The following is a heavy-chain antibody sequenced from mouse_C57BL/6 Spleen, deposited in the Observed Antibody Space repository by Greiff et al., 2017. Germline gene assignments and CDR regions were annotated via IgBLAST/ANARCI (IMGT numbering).Heavy chain of an antibody. D-gene: IGHD4-1*01. J-gene: IGHJ2*01. CDR3: ARMGANWDVYYFDY. Sequence: EVQLQQSGPGLVKPSQSLSLTCSVTGYSITSGYYWNWIRQFPGNKLEWMGYISYDGSNNYNPSLKNRISITRDTSKNQFFLKLNSVTTEDTATYYCARMGANWDVYYFDYWGQGTTLTVSS. CDR1: GYSITSGYY. CDR2: ISYDGSN. V-gene: IGHV3-6*01.